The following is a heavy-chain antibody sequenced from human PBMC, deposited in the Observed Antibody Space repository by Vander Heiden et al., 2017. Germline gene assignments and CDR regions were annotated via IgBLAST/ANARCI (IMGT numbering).Heavy chain of an antibody. CDR2: IYYTGNT. CDR1: GGSISSHGSY. V-gene: IGHV4-31*03. D-gene: IGHD3-10*01. J-gene: IGHJ4*02. CDR3: ARAPGGYYFES. Sequence: QVQLQESGPGLVKPSQTLSLPCTVPGGSISSHGSYWTWIRQHPVKGLEWIGYIYYTGNTYYNPSLKSRVIISVDMSKNQFSMKLSSVTAADTAVYYCARAPGGYYFESWGQGTLVTVSS.